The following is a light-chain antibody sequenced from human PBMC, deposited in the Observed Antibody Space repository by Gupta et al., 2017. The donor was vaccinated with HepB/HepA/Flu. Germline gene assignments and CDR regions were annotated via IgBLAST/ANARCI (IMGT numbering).Light chain of an antibody. CDR1: SRDIGTYNL. Sequence: QSALTQPASVSGSPGPSITIPCTGTSRDIGTYNLVSWYQQHPGKAPKLILYKVNERPSGVSNRFSGSKSGNTASLTISGLQAEDEADYYCCSFAGSNSVVFGGGTKLTVL. J-gene: IGLJ2*01. CDR3: CSFAGSNSVV. V-gene: IGLV2-23*02. CDR2: KVN.